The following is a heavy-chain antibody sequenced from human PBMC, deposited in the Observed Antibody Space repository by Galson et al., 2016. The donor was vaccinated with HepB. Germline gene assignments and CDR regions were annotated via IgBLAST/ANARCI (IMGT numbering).Heavy chain of an antibody. J-gene: IGHJ4*02. CDR2: IYPGDSET. V-gene: IGHV5-51*01. D-gene: IGHD6-13*01. CDR1: GYDFTNYW. CDR3: AKLGRSSWSHVHY. Sequence: QSGAEVKKPGESLKISCKGSGYDFTNYWIGWVRQMPGKGLEWMGIIYPGDSETRFSPSFQGQVTISADKSISTAYLQWTSLKASDTAMYYCAKLGRSSWSHVHYRGQGTLVTVSS.